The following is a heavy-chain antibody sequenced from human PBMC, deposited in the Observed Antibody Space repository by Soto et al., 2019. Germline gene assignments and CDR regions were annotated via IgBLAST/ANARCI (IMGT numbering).Heavy chain of an antibody. J-gene: IGHJ4*02. CDR2: IWYDGTKK. Sequence: QVQVVESGGGVVQPGRSLRLSCAASGFTFSSYGMHWVRQAPGKGLEWVADIWYDGTKKHYADSVKGRFSISRDNSKNTVDLQMNSLGAEDTAVYYCANTLTGPTDYWGQGTLVTVSS. V-gene: IGHV3-33*03. CDR1: GFTFSSYG. D-gene: IGHD1-20*01. CDR3: ANTLTGPTDY.